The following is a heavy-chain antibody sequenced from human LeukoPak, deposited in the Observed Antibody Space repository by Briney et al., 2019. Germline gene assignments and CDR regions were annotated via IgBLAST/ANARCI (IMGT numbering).Heavy chain of an antibody. CDR2: ISSSGSTI. D-gene: IGHD4-17*01. CDR1: GFTFSSYE. V-gene: IGHV3-48*03. Sequence: AGGSLRLSCAASGFTFSSYEMHWVRQAPGKGLEWVSYISSSGSTIYYADSVKGRFTISRDNAKNSLYLQMNSLRAEDTAVYYCARDLPYYGDYVGYFDYWGQGTLVTVSS. CDR3: ARDLPYYGDYVGYFDY. J-gene: IGHJ4*02.